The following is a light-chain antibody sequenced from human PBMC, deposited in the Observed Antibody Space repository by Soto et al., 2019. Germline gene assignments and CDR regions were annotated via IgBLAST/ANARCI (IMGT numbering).Light chain of an antibody. CDR3: HQYGDSPQT. Sequence: EIVLTQSPATLSLSPGERATLSCRASQSVSTYLAWYQQKPGQPPRLLIYDASTRATGIPARFSGSGSGADFTLTISSLEPEDFAVYFCHQYGDSPQTFGQGTKVDIK. J-gene: IGKJ1*01. V-gene: IGKV3-11*01. CDR1: QSVSTY. CDR2: DAS.